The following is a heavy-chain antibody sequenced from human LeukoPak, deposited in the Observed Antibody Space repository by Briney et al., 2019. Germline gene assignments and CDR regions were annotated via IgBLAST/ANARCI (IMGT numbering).Heavy chain of an antibody. CDR3: VTDLVIKGYFDY. Sequence: NPGGSLRLSCAASGFTFSNAWMNWVRQAPGKGLEWVGRIRRKTDGETTDHAAPVKGRFTISRDDSKNTLYLQMNSLKTEDTAVYYCVTDLVIKGYFDYWGQGALVTVSS. CDR1: GFTFSNAW. J-gene: IGHJ4*02. CDR2: IRRKTDGETT. D-gene: IGHD2-21*01. V-gene: IGHV3-15*07.